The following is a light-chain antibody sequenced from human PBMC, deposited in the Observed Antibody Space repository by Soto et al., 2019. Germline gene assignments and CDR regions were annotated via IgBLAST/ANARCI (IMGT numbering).Light chain of an antibody. Sequence: QSVLTQPASVSGSPGQSITISCTGTSSDVGGYKFVSWYQQHPGKAPKLMIYEVNNRPSGVSNRFSGSKSGNTASLTISGLQAEDEADYYCSSYTISSTLEVFGTGTKVTVL. CDR1: SSDVGGYKF. J-gene: IGLJ1*01. CDR3: SSYTISSTLEV. CDR2: EVN. V-gene: IGLV2-14*01.